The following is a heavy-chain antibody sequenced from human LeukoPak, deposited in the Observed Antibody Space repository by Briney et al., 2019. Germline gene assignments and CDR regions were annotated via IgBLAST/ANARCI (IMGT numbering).Heavy chain of an antibody. V-gene: IGHV3-48*03. D-gene: IGHD1-26*01. CDR3: ARALPSPLYSGSYADAFDI. Sequence: QPGGALRLSCAASGFTLSSYEMNWVRQAPGKGLEWVSYISSRGNAIYYADSVKGRFTISRDNAKNSLYLQMNSLRAEETAVYYCARALPSPLYSGSYADAFDIWGQGTMVTVSS. CDR2: ISSRGNAI. CDR1: GFTLSSYE. J-gene: IGHJ3*02.